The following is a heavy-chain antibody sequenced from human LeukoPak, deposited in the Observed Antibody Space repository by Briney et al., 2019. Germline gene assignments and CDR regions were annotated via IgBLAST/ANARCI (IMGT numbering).Heavy chain of an antibody. J-gene: IGHJ5*02. V-gene: IGHV5-51*01. Sequence: GESLKISCKGSGYSFTSYWIGWVRQMPGKGLEWMGINYPGDSDTRYSPSSQGRVTISADKSISTAYLQWSSLKASDTAMYYCARQRFTMRAYAGNWFDPWGQGTLVTVSS. CDR1: GYSFTSYW. CDR2: NYPGDSDT. CDR3: ARQRFTMRAYAGNWFDP. D-gene: IGHD3-10*01.